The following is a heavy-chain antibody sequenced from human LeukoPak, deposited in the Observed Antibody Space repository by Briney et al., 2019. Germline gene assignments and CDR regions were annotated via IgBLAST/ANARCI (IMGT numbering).Heavy chain of an antibody. CDR2: IIPSGGST. D-gene: IGHD5-12*01. J-gene: IGHJ4*02. Sequence: ASVRVSCKASGYTFTSYYIHWVRQAPGQGLEWMGIIIPSGGSTSYAQKFQGRVTLTRDTSTNTVYMELSSLRSEDTAVCYCARYSGYDEPFEYWGQGTLVTVSS. CDR3: ARYSGYDEPFEY. CDR1: GYTFTSYY. V-gene: IGHV1-46*01.